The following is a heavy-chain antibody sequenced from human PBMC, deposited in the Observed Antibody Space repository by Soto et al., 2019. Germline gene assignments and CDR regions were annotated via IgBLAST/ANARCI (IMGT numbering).Heavy chain of an antibody. V-gene: IGHV3-30*04. D-gene: IGHD3-3*01. CDR1: GFTFSNYA. Sequence: QVQLVESGGGVVQPGRSLRLSCAASGFTFSNYAMHWVRQAPGKGLEWLGVISYDGRHKYYADSVKGRFTISRDNSKNTLYLQMNSLGAEDTAVYYCARELERLLGYWGQGTLVTVSS. CDR3: ARELERLLGY. CDR2: ISYDGRHK. J-gene: IGHJ4*02.